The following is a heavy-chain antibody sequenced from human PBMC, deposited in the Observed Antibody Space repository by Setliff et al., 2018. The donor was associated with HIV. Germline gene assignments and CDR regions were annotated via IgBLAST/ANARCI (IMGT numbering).Heavy chain of an antibody. J-gene: IGHJ4*02. Sequence: ASVKVSCKASGYTLTDFYIHWVRQAPGQGLEWMGWMNPYTGNAGFAQKFQDRVAMTRNTSISTTYMELSSLRSEDTAVYYCARGFMSIRVLTPFDYWGQGTLVTVSS. CDR3: ARGFMSIRVLTPFDY. CDR2: MNPYTGNA. CDR1: GYTLTDFY. D-gene: IGHD2-8*01. V-gene: IGHV1-8*02.